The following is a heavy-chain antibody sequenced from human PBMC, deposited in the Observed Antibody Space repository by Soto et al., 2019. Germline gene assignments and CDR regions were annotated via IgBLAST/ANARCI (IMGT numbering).Heavy chain of an antibody. CDR3: VRPDSTGYYSR. CDR2: INRDGDNT. Sequence: PGGSLRLSCAASGFSFDEYSMHWVRQAPGKGLEWVSLINRDGDNTYYADSVKGRFTISRDNSKNSLYLHMSSLRIEDTAMYYCVRPDSTGYYSRWGRGTPVTVSS. V-gene: IGHV3-43*01. D-gene: IGHD3-9*01. CDR1: GFSFDEYS. J-gene: IGHJ4*02.